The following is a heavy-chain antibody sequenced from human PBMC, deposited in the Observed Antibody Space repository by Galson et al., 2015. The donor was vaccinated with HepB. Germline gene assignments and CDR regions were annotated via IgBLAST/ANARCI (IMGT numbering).Heavy chain of an antibody. CDR2: ISYDGSNK. CDR3: ARGDCSGTGCWKQVDAFDI. Sequence: SLRLSCAASGFTFSSYAMHWVRQAPGKGLEWVAVISYDGSNKYYADSVKGRFTMTRDTSISTAYMELRRLRSDDTAVYYCARGDCSGTGCWKQVDAFDIWGQGTMVTVSS. D-gene: IGHD2-2*01. CDR1: GFTFSSYA. V-gene: IGHV3-30-3*01. J-gene: IGHJ3*02.